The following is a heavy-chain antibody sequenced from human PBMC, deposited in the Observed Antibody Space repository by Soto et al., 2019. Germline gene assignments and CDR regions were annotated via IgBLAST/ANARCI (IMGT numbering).Heavy chain of an antibody. CDR1: GFTFSSYA. Sequence: QVQLVESGGGVVQPGRSLRLSCAASGFTFSSYAMHWVRQAPGKGLEWVAVISYDGSNKYYADSVKGRFTISRDNYKNTLYMQMNSLRAEDTAVYYCAREGVTVTTLGGMDVWGQGTTVTVSS. CDR2: ISYDGSNK. CDR3: AREGVTVTTLGGMDV. D-gene: IGHD4-4*01. V-gene: IGHV3-30-3*01. J-gene: IGHJ6*02.